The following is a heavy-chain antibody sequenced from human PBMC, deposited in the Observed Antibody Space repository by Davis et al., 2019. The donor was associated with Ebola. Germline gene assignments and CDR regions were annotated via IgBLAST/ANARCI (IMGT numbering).Heavy chain of an antibody. CDR2: ISSSGSTI. Sequence: GESLKISCAASGFTFSDYYMSWIRQAPGKGLEWVSYISSSGSTIYYADSVKGRFTISRDNAKNSLYLQMHSLRAEDTAVYYCARGGSAAAAYYYGMDVWGQGTTVTVSS. CDR1: GFTFSDYY. D-gene: IGHD6-13*01. V-gene: IGHV3-11*01. J-gene: IGHJ6*02. CDR3: ARGGSAAAAYYYGMDV.